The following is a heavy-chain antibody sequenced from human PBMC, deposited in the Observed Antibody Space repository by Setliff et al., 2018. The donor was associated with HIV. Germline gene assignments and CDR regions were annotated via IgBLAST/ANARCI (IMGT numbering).Heavy chain of an antibody. J-gene: IGHJ4*02. CDR1: GYTFTGNY. Sequence: ASVKVSCKASGYTFTGNYMHWVRQAPGQGLEWMGRINPNSGSTDYAQKFQGRVTITRDTSITTAYMELSSLRSEDTAVYYCARGGFFGVAERRAFANWGQGTLVTVSS. D-gene: IGHD3-3*01. V-gene: IGHV1-2*06. CDR3: ARGGFFGVAERRAFAN. CDR2: INPNSGST.